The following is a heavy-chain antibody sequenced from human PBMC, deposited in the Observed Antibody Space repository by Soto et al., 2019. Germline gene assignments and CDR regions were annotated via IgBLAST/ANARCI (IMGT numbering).Heavy chain of an antibody. CDR3: ARGMVGALDY. CDR2: INSNSGGT. CDR1: GYTFTSYG. Sequence: ASVKVSCKASGYTFTSYGISWVRQAPGQGLEWMGWINSNSGGTNYAQKFQGWVTMTRDTSISTAYMELSRLRSDDTAVYYCARGMVGALDYWGQGTLVTVSS. V-gene: IGHV1-2*04. J-gene: IGHJ4*02. D-gene: IGHD1-26*01.